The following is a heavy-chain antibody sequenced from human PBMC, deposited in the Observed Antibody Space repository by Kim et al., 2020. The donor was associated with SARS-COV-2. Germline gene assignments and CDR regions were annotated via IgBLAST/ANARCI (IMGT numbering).Heavy chain of an antibody. CDR1: GFTFSNAW. V-gene: IGHV3-15*01. CDR3: TTDMVLVPAAYCGGDCYSINDAFDI. D-gene: IGHD2-21*01. CDR2: IKSKTDGGTT. Sequence: LSLTCAASGFTFSNAWMSWVRQAPGKGLEWVGRIKSKTDGGTTDYAAPVKGRFTISRDDSKNTLYLQMNSLKTEDTAVYYCTTDMVLVPAAYCGGDCYSINDAFDIWGQGTMVTVSS. J-gene: IGHJ3*02.